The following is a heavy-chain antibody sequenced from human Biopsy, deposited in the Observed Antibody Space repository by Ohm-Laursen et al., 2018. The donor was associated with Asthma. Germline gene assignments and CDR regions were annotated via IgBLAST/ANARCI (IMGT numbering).Heavy chain of an antibody. V-gene: IGHV1-69*06. J-gene: IGHJ6*02. D-gene: IGHD6-13*01. CDR2: ISPVFGST. CDR1: GGTFGNYA. Sequence: SSVKVSCKASGGTFGNYAISWVRQAPGLGLEWMGGISPVFGSTNIAQKFQGRVTISADIFTQTAYLEVSSLRSDDTAVYYCASPSSSREILYYYYNMDIWGQGTTVTV. CDR3: ASPSSSREILYYYYNMDI.